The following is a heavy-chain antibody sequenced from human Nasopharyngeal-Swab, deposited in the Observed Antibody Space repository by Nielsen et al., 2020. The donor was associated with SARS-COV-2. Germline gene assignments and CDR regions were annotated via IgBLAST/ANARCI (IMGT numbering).Heavy chain of an antibody. D-gene: IGHD5-12*01. V-gene: IGHV3-7*03. Sequence: VRQAPGKGLEWVGNIKEDGSEKYYVDSVKGRFTISRDNAKNSLYLQMNSLSTDDTAVYYCARAASSGYDWIYYFDYWGQGTLVTVSS. J-gene: IGHJ4*02. CDR2: IKEDGSEK. CDR3: ARAASSGYDWIYYFDY.